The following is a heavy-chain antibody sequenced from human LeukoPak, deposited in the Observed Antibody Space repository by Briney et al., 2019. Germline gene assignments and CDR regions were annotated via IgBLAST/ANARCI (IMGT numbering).Heavy chain of an antibody. D-gene: IGHD1-14*01. J-gene: IGHJ1*01. CDR3: ARQPDARPGYFQH. CDR1: GYSISSGYY. Sequence: SETLSLTCAVSGYSISSGYYWGWIRQPPGKGQEWIGSIYHSGSTYYNPSLKSRVTISVDTSKNQFSLKLSSVTAEDTAEYYCARQPDARPGYFQHWGQGTLVTVSS. V-gene: IGHV4-38-2*01. CDR2: IYHSGST.